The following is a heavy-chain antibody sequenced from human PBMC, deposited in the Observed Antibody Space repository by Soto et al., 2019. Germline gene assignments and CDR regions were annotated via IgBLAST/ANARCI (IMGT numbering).Heavy chain of an antibody. CDR3: ANDLGGYTYGFFAH. CDR2: VSGSGGST. J-gene: IGHJ4*02. V-gene: IGHV3-23*01. CDR1: GFTFSSYA. D-gene: IGHD5-18*01. Sequence: RGSLRLSCAASGFTFSSYAMSWVRQAPGKGLEWVSAVSGSGGSTHYADSVKGRFTISRDISKNTLYLQMHSLRAEDTAVYYCANDLGGYTYGFFAHWGQGTLVIVS.